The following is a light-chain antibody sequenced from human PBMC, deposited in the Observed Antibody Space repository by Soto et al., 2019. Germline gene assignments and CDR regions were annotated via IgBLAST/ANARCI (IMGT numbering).Light chain of an antibody. CDR3: NSYTSSSPYV. V-gene: IGLV2-14*01. CDR1: SSDVGGYNY. CDR2: DVR. J-gene: IGLJ1*01. Sequence: QSALTQPASVSGSPGQAITISCTGTSSDVGGYNYVSWFQQHTGKAPKLMIYDVRNRPSGISNRFSGSKSGNTASLTISGLQAEDEADYYCNSYTSSSPYVFGTGTKLTVL.